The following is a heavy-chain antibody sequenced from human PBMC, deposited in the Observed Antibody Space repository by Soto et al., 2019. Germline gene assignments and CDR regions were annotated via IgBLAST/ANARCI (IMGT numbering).Heavy chain of an antibody. Sequence: QVQLVQSGAEVKKPGSSVKVSCKASGGTFSSYAISWVRQAPGQGLEWMGGIIPIFGTANYAQKFQGRVRIPADESTSTAYMELSSLRTEDTAVYYCARDGGHVLRLWNLWGQGTRVNVS. CDR1: GGTFSSYA. CDR3: ARDGGHVLRLWNL. V-gene: IGHV1-69*12. D-gene: IGHD3-3*01. J-gene: IGHJ6*01. CDR2: IIPIFGTA.